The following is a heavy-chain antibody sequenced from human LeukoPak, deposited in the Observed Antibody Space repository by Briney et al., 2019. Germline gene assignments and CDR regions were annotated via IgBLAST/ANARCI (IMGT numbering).Heavy chain of an antibody. CDR1: GLTFRTTW. CDR3: ATARNFRFEY. J-gene: IGHJ4*02. V-gene: IGHV3-74*01. D-gene: IGHD1-7*01. CDR2: MNGEGTTI. Sequence: GGSLRLSCTTSGLTFRTTWMHWVRQAPGKGLMWVSRMNGEGTTIDYADSVKGRFTVSRDYAKNTLFLQMDNLRTEDTALYFCATARNFRFEYWGQGSLVIVSA.